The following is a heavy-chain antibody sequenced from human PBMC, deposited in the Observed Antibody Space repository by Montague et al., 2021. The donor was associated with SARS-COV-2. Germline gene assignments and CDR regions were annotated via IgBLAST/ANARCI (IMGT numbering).Heavy chain of an antibody. CDR2: ISSSGSTI. J-gene: IGHJ6*03. CDR1: GFTFSSYE. D-gene: IGHD2-8*01. V-gene: IGHV3-48*03. CDR3: ARDQLKAQWPYYYYYMDI. Sequence: SLRLSCAASGFTFSSYEMNWVRQAPGKGLEWVSYISSSGSTIYYADSVKGRFTISRDNAKNSLYLQMNSLRAEDTAVYYCARDQLKAQWPYYYYYMDIWGKGTMVTVSS.